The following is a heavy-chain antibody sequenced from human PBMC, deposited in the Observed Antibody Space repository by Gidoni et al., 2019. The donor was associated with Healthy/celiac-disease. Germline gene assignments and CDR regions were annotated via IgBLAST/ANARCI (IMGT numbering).Heavy chain of an antibody. V-gene: IGHV3-30-3*01. CDR3: AGAYDSSGYGLGY. J-gene: IGHJ4*02. D-gene: IGHD3-22*01. CDR2: ISYDGSNK. Sequence: QVQLVESGGGVVQPGRSLRLSCAASGFTFSSYAMHWVRQAPGKGLEWVAVISYDGSNKYYADSVKGRFTISRDNSKNTLYLQMNSLRAEDTAVYYCAGAYDSSGYGLGYWGQGTLVTVSS. CDR1: GFTFSSYA.